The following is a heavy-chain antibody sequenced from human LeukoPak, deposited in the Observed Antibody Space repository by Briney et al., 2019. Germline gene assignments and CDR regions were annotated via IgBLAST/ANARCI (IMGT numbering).Heavy chain of an antibody. V-gene: IGHV3-7*03. J-gene: IGHJ4*02. CDR2: IKLDGSEK. CDR3: ARDQYDTWSRRGNFDS. CDR1: GFTFSSYA. Sequence: GGSLRLSCAASGFTFSSYAMSWVRQTPGKGLEWVANIKLDGSEKNYVDSVKGRFTISRDNTKNSLYQQMNSLRVEDTAVFYCARDQYDTWSRRGNFDSWGQGTLVIVSS. D-gene: IGHD3-3*01.